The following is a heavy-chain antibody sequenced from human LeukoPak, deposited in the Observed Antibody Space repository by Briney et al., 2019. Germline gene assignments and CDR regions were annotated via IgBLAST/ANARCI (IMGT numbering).Heavy chain of an antibody. CDR2: IKQDGSEK. J-gene: IGHJ4*02. V-gene: IGHV3-7*01. CDR3: AGEWRDYDYIWGSLDD. Sequence: GGSLRLSCAASGFTFSSYWMSWVRQAPGKGLEWVANIKQDGSEKYYVDSVKGRFTISRDNAKNSLYLQMNSLRAEDTAVYYCAGEWRDYDYIWGSLDDWGQGTLVTVSS. CDR1: GFTFSSYW. D-gene: IGHD3-16*01.